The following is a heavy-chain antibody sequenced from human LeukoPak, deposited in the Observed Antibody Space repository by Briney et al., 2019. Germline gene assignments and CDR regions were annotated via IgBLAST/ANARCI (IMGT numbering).Heavy chain of an antibody. CDR2: FYTRGTT. CDR3: ARHGDFWGGRSWFGP. CDR1: GGSMSPYY. J-gene: IGHJ5*02. Sequence: PSETLSLTCTVSGGSMSPYYWSWIRQPPGKGLEWISYFYTRGTTHYNPSLKSRVTMSVDTSNNQFLLNLSSVTAADTAVYYCARHGDFWGGRSWFGPWGQGTLVTVSS. D-gene: IGHD3-3*01. V-gene: IGHV4-4*09.